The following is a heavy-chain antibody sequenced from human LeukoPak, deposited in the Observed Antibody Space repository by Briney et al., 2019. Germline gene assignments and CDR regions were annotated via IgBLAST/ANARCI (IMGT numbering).Heavy chain of an antibody. D-gene: IGHD2-15*01. CDR1: GFTFSSYA. V-gene: IGHV3-48*01. J-gene: IGHJ4*02. CDR2: ISRSSRTI. Sequence: GGSLRLSCAASGFTFSSYAMSWVRQAPGKGLEWISCISRSSRTIYYADPVKGRFTISRDNAKNKLYLQVNSLRTEDTAVYYCARDLQVAGLAGVGYWGQGTLVTVSS. CDR3: ARDLQVAGLAGVGY.